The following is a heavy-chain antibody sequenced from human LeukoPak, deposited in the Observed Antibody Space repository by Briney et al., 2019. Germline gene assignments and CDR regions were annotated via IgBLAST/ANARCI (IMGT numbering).Heavy chain of an antibody. CDR2: IYYSGST. CDR1: GGSISSYY. V-gene: IGHV4-59*08. J-gene: IGHJ3*02. D-gene: IGHD2-15*01. CDR3: ARRVEGTPPHLDAFDI. Sequence: SETLSLTCTVSGGSISSYYWSWIRQPPGKGLEWLGYIYYSGSTNYNPSLKSRVTISVDTSKNQFSLKLSSVTAADTAVYYCARRVEGTPPHLDAFDIWGQGTMVTVSS.